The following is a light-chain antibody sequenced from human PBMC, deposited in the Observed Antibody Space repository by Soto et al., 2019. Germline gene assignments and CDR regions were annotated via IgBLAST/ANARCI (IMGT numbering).Light chain of an antibody. Sequence: QSVLTQPPSVSGAPGQRVTISCTGSSSNIGAGYDVPWYQQLPGTAPKLLISGNSNRPSGVPDRFSGSKSGTSASLAITGLQAEDDADYYCQSYDSSLSGWVFGGGTKVTVL. J-gene: IGLJ3*02. CDR1: SSNIGAGYD. V-gene: IGLV1-40*01. CDR3: QSYDSSLSGWV. CDR2: GNS.